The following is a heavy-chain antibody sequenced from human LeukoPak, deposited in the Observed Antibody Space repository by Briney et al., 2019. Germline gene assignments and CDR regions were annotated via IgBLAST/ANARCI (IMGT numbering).Heavy chain of an antibody. D-gene: IGHD3-10*01. V-gene: IGHV3-23*01. CDR2: ISGSGGST. CDR3: AKDREYYYGSGNNWFDP. Sequence: GGSLRLSCAASGFTFSSYAMSWVRQAPGKGLEWVSAISGSGGSTYYADSVKGRFTISRDNSKNTLYLQMNSLRAEDTAVYYCAKDREYYYGSGNNWFDPWGQGTLVTVSS. CDR1: GFTFSSYA. J-gene: IGHJ5*02.